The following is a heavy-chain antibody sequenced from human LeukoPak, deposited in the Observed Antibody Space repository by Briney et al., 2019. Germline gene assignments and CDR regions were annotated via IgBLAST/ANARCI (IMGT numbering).Heavy chain of an antibody. CDR1: GFSFSNYW. J-gene: IGHJ4*02. Sequence: GGSLRLSCAASGFSFSNYWMSWVRQAPGKGLEWVANIKQDGGEKYYVDSVKGRFTISRDNAKNSLYLQMNSLRAEDTAVYYCARDGLAYCDDYCYSDFECWGQGTLVTVSS. D-gene: IGHD2-21*02. V-gene: IGHV3-7*01. CDR3: ARDGLAYCDDYCYSDFEC. CDR2: IKQDGGEK.